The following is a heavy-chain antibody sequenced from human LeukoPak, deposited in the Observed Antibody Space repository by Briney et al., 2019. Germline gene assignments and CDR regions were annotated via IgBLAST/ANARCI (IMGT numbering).Heavy chain of an antibody. CDR2: IWYDGSNK. D-gene: IGHD6-6*01. V-gene: IGHV3-33*08. Sequence: GGSLRLSCAASGFTFSSYAMSWVRQAPGKGLEWVAVIWYDGSNKYYADSVKGRFTISRDNSKNTLFLQMNSLRAEDTAVYYCTRDLAARLDIWGQGTMVTVSS. CDR1: GFTFSSYA. J-gene: IGHJ3*02. CDR3: TRDLAARLDI.